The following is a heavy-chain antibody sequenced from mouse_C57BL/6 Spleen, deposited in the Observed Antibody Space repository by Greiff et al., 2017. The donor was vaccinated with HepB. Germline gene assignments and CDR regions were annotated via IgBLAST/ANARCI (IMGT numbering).Heavy chain of an antibody. CDR2: IYPGSGST. V-gene: IGHV1-55*01. CDR3: ARYYYGSSHWYFDV. D-gene: IGHD1-1*01. CDR1: GYTFTSYW. Sequence: QVQLKQSGAELVKPGASVKMSCKASGYTFTSYWITWVKQRPGQGLEWIGDIYPGSGSTNYNEKFKSKATLTVDTSSSTAYMQLSSLTSEDSAVYYCARYYYGSSHWYFDVWGTGTTVTVSS. J-gene: IGHJ1*03.